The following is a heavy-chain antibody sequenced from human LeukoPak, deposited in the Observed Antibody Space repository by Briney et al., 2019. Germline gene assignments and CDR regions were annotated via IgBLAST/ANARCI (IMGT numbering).Heavy chain of an antibody. V-gene: IGHV3-74*01. CDR1: GFTFSGHW. CDR2: INNDGSDI. D-gene: IGHD1-1*01. CDR3: ARGNVGPDY. J-gene: IGHJ4*02. Sequence: GGSLRLSCAVSGFTFSGHWMHWVRQAPGKGLVWVSRINNDGSDIKYADSVKGRFTMSRDNAQNTLYLQMNSLRAEDTAVYYCARGNVGPDYWGQGTLVTVSS.